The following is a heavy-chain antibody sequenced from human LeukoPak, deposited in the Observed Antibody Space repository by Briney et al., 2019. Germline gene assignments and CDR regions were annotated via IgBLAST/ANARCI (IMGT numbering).Heavy chain of an antibody. CDR1: GFTFSSYA. D-gene: IGHD5-18*01. V-gene: IGHV3-23*01. CDR3: APSGGQPGYSYGWGPFDY. CDR2: ISGSGGST. J-gene: IGHJ4*02. Sequence: PGGSLRLSCAASGFTFSSYAMSWVRQAPGKGLEWVSAISGSGGSTYYADSVKGRFTISRDNSKNTLYLQMNSLRAEDTAVYYCAPSGGQPGYSYGWGPFDYWGQGTLVTVSS.